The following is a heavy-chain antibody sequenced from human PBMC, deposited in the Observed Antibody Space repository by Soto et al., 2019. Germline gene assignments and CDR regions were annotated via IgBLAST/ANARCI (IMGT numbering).Heavy chain of an antibody. CDR2: IYYSGST. CDR1: GGSISSSSYY. Sequence: PSETLSLTCTVSGGSISSSSYYWGWMRQPPGKGLEWIGSIYYSGSTYYNPSLKSRVTISVDTSKNQFSLKLSSVTAADTAVYYCATQEVGGTYVYTFDPWGQGTLVTVSS. D-gene: IGHD1-26*01. V-gene: IGHV4-39*01. CDR3: ATQEVGGTYVYTFDP. J-gene: IGHJ5*02.